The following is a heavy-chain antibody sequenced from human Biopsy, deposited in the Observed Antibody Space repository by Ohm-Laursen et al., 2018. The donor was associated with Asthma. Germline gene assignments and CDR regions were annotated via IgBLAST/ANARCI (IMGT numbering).Heavy chain of an antibody. V-gene: IGHV1-69*13. Sequence: ASVKVSCKSLGGTFNTYVIGWVRQAPGQGLEWMGGINPVFGTTIYPQKFQDRVTITADDSTSTVYMELSSLRSEDTAVYYCARKAGSCISRTCYSLDFWGQGTLVTVSS. J-gene: IGHJ4*02. CDR3: ARKAGSCISRTCYSLDF. CDR2: INPVFGTT. D-gene: IGHD2-2*01. CDR1: GGTFNTYV.